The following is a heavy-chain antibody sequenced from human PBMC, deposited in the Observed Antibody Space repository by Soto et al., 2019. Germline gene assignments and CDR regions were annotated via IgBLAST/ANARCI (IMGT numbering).Heavy chain of an antibody. CDR3: ARGSYGMDV. CDR2: IYYSGST. V-gene: IGHV4-38-2*01. Sequence: KPSETLSLTCAVSGYSISSGYYWGWIRQPPGKGLEWIGSIYYSGSTYYNPSLKSRVTISVDTSKNQFSLKLSSVTAADTAVYYCARGSYGMDVWGQGTTVTVSS. CDR1: GYSISSGYY. J-gene: IGHJ6*02. D-gene: IGHD3-10*01.